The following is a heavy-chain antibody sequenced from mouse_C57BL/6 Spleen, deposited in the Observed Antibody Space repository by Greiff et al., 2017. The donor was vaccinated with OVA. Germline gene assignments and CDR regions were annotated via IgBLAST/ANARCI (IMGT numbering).Heavy chain of an antibody. D-gene: IGHD1-1*01. Sequence: VQLKQSGAELVKPGASVKLSCTASGFNIKDYYMHWVKQRTEQGLEWIGRIDPEDGETKSAPKFQGKATITADTSSNTAYLQLSSLTSEATAVYYCARDYGSSYGFAYWGQGTLVTVSA. J-gene: IGHJ3*01. CDR3: ARDYGSSYGFAY. CDR1: GFNIKDYY. V-gene: IGHV14-2*01. CDR2: IDPEDGET.